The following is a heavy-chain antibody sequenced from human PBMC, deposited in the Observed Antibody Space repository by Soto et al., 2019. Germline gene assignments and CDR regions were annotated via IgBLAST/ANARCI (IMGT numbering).Heavy chain of an antibody. V-gene: IGHV4-34*01. Sequence: SETLSLTCAVYGGSFSGYYWSWIRQPPGKGLEWIGEINHSGSTNYNPSLKSRVTISVDKSKNQFSLKLSSVTAADTAVYYCARAVEMATRGVRYYFDYWGQGTLVTVSS. CDR2: INHSGST. CDR3: ARAVEMATRGVRYYFDY. D-gene: IGHD5-12*01. CDR1: GGSFSGYY. J-gene: IGHJ4*02.